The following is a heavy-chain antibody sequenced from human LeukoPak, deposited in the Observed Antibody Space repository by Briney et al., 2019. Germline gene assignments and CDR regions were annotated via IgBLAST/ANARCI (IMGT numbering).Heavy chain of an antibody. V-gene: IGHV3-30*18. CDR2: ISSDGSNK. CDR1: GFTFSNYG. D-gene: IGHD2-2*01. J-gene: IGHJ6*04. CDR3: AKKLVPAAPLGFYYGMDV. Sequence: GGSLRLSCAASGFTFSNYGMHWVRQAPGKGLEWVAVISSDGSNKYYADSVKGRFTISRDNSKNTVYLQMNTLRAEDAAVYYCAKKLVPAAPLGFYYGMDVWGKGTTVTVSS.